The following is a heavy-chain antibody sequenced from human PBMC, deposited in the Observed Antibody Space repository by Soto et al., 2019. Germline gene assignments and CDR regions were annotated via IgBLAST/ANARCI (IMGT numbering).Heavy chain of an antibody. J-gene: IGHJ4*02. V-gene: IGHV3-30*18. Sequence: GGSLRLSWAASGFTFSSYGMHWVRQAPGKGLEWVAVISYDGSNKYYADSVKGRFTISRDNSKNTLYLQMNSLRAEDTAVYYCAKVLRVYSSSSGFDYRGQGTLVTVSS. CDR1: GFTFSSYG. CDR3: AKVLRVYSSSSGFDY. CDR2: ISYDGSNK. D-gene: IGHD6-6*01.